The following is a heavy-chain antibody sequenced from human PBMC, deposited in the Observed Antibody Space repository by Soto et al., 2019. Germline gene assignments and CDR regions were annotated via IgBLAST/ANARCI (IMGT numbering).Heavy chain of an antibody. D-gene: IGHD1-26*01. V-gene: IGHV3-33*01. Sequence: GGSLRLSCAASGFTFTAYGMHWARQAPGKGLGWVAVIWYDGTKKYYADSVKGRFTISRDNSRNSLYLQVNSLRVEDTAVYYCARDLGHGNGPFDNWGQGALVTVSS. CDR3: ARDLGHGNGPFDN. CDR1: GFTFTAYG. J-gene: IGHJ4*02. CDR2: IWYDGTKK.